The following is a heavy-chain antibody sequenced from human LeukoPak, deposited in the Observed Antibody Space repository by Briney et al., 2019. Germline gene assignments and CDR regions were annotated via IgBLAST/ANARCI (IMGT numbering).Heavy chain of an antibody. CDR3: TRGSIAYYYMDV. Sequence: PSETLSLTCTVSGGSISSYYWSWIRQPPGKGLEWIGYIYYSGSTNYNPSLKSRVTISVDTSKNQFSLKLTSVTAADTAVYYCTRGSIAYYYMDVWGKGTTVTISS. D-gene: IGHD3-22*01. CDR1: GGSISSYY. V-gene: IGHV4-59*01. J-gene: IGHJ6*03. CDR2: IYYSGST.